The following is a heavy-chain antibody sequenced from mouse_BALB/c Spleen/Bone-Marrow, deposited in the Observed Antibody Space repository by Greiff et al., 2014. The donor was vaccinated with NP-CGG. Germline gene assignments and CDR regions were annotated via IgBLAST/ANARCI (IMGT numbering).Heavy chain of an antibody. D-gene: IGHD1-1*01. V-gene: IGHV14-3*02. CDR1: GFNIKDTY. CDR3: ARPSFYYGSSYWYFDV. J-gene: IGHJ1*01. CDR2: IDPASGDT. Sequence: EVQLQQSGSELVKPGASVKLSCAASGFNIKDTYMYWVKQRPEKGLEWIGRIDPASGDTKYDPKFQGQATITADTSYNTAYLQLSSLTSEDTAVYYCARPSFYYGSSYWYFDVWGAGTTVTVSS.